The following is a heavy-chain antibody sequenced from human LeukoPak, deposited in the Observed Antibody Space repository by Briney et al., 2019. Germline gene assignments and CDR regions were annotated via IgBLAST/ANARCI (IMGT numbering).Heavy chain of an antibody. CDR3: VKDLGSRIGNLQH. CDR1: GFTFSSYA. Sequence: GGSLRLSCSASGFTFSSYAMHWVRQAPGKGLEYVSAISSNGGSTYYADSVKGRFTISRDNSKNTLYLQVSSPRAEDTAVYYCVKDLGSRIGNLQHWGQGTLVTVSS. D-gene: IGHD1-14*01. CDR2: ISSNGGST. V-gene: IGHV3-64D*06. J-gene: IGHJ1*01.